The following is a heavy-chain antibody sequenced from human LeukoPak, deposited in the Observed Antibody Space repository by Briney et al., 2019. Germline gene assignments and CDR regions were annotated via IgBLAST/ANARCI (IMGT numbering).Heavy chain of an antibody. CDR2: ISGSGGST. CDR1: GFTFTSYA. V-gene: IGHV3-23*01. Sequence: GGSLRLSCAPSGFTFTSYAMSWVREAPGKGLEWVSAISGSGGSTYYADSVKGRFTISRDNSKNTLYLQMNSLRAEDTAVYYCAKAEQWLVLEIRYWGQGTLVTVSS. CDR3: AKAEQWLVLEIRY. D-gene: IGHD6-19*01. J-gene: IGHJ4*02.